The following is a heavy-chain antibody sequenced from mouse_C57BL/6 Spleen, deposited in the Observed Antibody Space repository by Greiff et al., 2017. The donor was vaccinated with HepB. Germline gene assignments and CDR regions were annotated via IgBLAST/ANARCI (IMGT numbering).Heavy chain of an antibody. CDR3: ARHGYYYFDY. D-gene: IGHD2-3*01. Sequence: QVQLQQPGAELVRPGTSVKLSCKASGYTFTSYWMHWVKQRPGQGLEWIGVIDPSDSYTNYNQKFKGKATLTVDTSSSTAYMQLSSLTSEDSAVYYCARHGYYYFDYWGQGTTLTVSS. J-gene: IGHJ2*01. V-gene: IGHV1-59*01. CDR2: IDPSDSYT. CDR1: GYTFTSYW.